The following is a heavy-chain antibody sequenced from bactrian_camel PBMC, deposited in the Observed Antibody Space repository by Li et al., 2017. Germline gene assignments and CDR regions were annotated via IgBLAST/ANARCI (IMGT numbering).Heavy chain of an antibody. CDR1: GYSTSGSYC. D-gene: IGHD5*01. CDR2: INSGGSNV. CDR3: TPGVY. J-gene: IGHJ4*01. Sequence: QVQLVESGGGTVKPGGSLRLSCQASGYSTSGSYCMGWFRQAPGKGLEWVSSINSGGSNVYYSNSVKGRFTISADNAKNTLYLQLSSLKTEDTAMYYCTPGVYWGQGTQVTVS. V-gene: IGHV3S6*01.